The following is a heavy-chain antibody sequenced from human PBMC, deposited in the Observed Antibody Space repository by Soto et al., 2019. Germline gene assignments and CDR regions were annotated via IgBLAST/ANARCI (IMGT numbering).Heavy chain of an antibody. D-gene: IGHD5-12*01. CDR2: VYYSGSA. V-gene: IGHV4-61*01. CDR3: ARDSSLVARPV. CDR1: GASVNSVTYY. J-gene: IGHJ4*02. Sequence: QVQLQESGPGLVKASETLSLTCTVSGASVNSVTYYWSWIRQPPGKGLEWIGFVYYSGSAKYNPSLKSRATISVDPSMNQFSLQLRSVTAADTAVYFCARDSSLVARPVWGQGTMVSVSS.